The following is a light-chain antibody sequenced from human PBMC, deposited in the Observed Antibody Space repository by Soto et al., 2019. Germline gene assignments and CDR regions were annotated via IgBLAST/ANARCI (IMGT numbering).Light chain of an antibody. CDR3: QQYNNWPPLT. CDR2: GAS. V-gene: IGKV3-15*01. J-gene: IGKJ4*01. CDR1: QSVSSS. Sequence: EIVMTHSPSTLSFSPVETATLSCRSSQSVSSSLAWYQQTPGRAPRLLIYGASTRATGIPTRFSGSGSGTEFTLTISSLQSEDFAVYYCQQYNNWPPLTFGGGTKVDIK.